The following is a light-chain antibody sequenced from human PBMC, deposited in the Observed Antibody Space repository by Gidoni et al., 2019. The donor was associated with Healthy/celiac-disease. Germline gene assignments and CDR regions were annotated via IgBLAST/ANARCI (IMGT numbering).Light chain of an antibody. CDR3: QQYGSSPPT. Sequence: EIVLTQSPGTLSLSPGERATLSCRASQSVSSSYLAWYQQKPGQAPRLLIYGASSRATGIPDRFSGSGSGTDFTLTISRLEPEDVAVYYCQQYGSSPPTFXPXTKVDIK. J-gene: IGKJ3*01. V-gene: IGKV3-20*01. CDR2: GAS. CDR1: QSVSSSY.